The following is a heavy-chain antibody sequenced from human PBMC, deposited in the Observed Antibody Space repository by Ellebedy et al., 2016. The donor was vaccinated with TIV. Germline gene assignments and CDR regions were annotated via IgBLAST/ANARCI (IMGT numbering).Heavy chain of an antibody. Sequence: GGSLRLXXAASGFTFSSYGMHWVRQAPGKGLEWVAVISYDGSNKYYADSVKGRFTISRDNSKNTLYLQMNRLRAEDTAVYYCAKVGWSSGWPHDYWGQGTLVTVSS. CDR1: GFTFSSYG. CDR2: ISYDGSNK. V-gene: IGHV3-30*18. CDR3: AKVGWSSGWPHDY. D-gene: IGHD6-19*01. J-gene: IGHJ4*02.